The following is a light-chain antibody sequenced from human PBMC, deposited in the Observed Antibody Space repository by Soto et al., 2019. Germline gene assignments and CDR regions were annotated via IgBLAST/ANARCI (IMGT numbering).Light chain of an antibody. CDR2: EVT. J-gene: IGLJ1*01. Sequence: QSALTQPPSASGSPGRSVTISCTGTSSDVGGYNYVSWYQQHPGKAPKLMIYEVTKRPSGVPDRFSASKSDNTASLTVSGLQAEDEADYYCSSYAGSYKYVFGTGTKVTVL. CDR3: SSYAGSYKYV. CDR1: SSDVGGYNY. V-gene: IGLV2-8*01.